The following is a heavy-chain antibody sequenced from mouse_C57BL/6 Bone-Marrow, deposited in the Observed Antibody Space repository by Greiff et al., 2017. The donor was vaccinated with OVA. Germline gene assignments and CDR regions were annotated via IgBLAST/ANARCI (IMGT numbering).Heavy chain of an antibody. CDR2: IRSKSNNYAT. CDR3: VAPLYAMDY. J-gene: IGHJ4*01. Sequence: DVKLQESGGGLVQPKGSLKLSCAASGFSFNTYAMNWVRQAPGKGLEWVARIRSKSNNYATYYADSVKDRFTISRDDSESMLYLQMNNLKTEDTAMYYCVAPLYAMDYWGQGTSVTVSS. CDR1: GFSFNTYA. V-gene: IGHV10-1*01.